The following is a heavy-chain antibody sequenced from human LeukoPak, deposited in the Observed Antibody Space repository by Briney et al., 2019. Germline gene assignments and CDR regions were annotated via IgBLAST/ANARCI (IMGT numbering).Heavy chain of an antibody. Sequence: GGSLRLSCTAPGFTFSSFWMSWVRQAPGKGLEWVGRIRSKADGGTTEYGAPVKGRFTISRDDSKDTLYLQMNSLKTEDTALYYCTTLRARSDYWGQGTLVTVSS. CDR2: IRSKADGGTT. J-gene: IGHJ4*02. CDR1: GFTFSSFW. D-gene: IGHD3-3*01. CDR3: TTLRARSDY. V-gene: IGHV3-15*01.